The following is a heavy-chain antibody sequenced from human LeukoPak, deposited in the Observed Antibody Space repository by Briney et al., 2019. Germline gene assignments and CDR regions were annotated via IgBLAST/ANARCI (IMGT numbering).Heavy chain of an antibody. CDR1: GYAFTGYY. CDR2: INPNSGGT. CDR3: ARGVDQWPGKPFDY. Sequence: APVKVSCKASGYAFTGYYMHWVRQAPGQGLEWMGWINPNSGGTNYAQKFQGRVTMTRDTSISTAYMELSRLRSDDTAVYYCARGVDQWPGKPFDYWGQGTLVTVSS. D-gene: IGHD6-19*01. J-gene: IGHJ4*02. V-gene: IGHV1-2*02.